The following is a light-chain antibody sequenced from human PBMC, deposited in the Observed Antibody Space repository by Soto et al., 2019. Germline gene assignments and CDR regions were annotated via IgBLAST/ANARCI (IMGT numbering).Light chain of an antibody. J-gene: IGLJ1*01. Sequence: QSVLTQPPSVSAAPGQKVTISCSGSSSNIGNNYVSWYQQLPGTAPKLLIYDNNKRPSGIPDRFSGSKSGTSATLGITGLQTGDEADYYCGTWDSSLSIFVFGTGTKVTDL. V-gene: IGLV1-51*01. CDR2: DNN. CDR3: GTWDSSLSIFV. CDR1: SSNIGNNY.